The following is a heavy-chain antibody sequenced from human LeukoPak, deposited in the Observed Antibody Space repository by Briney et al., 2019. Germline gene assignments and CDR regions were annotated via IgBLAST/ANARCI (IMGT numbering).Heavy chain of an antibody. V-gene: IGHV3-21*04. CDR1: GFTFSSYS. CDR3: AKGKRYFDSSFDY. CDR2: ISSSGSYI. Sequence: GGSLRLSCAASGFTFSSYSMNWVRQAPGKGLEWVSSISSSGSYIYYADSVKGRFTISRDNAKNSLYLQMNSLRAEDTALYYCAKGKRYFDSSFDYWGQGTLVTVSS. J-gene: IGHJ4*02. D-gene: IGHD3-9*01.